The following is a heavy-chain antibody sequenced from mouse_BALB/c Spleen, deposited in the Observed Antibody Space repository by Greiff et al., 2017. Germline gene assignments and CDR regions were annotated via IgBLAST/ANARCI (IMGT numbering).Heavy chain of an antibody. CDR3: ASGGYDGSWFAY. D-gene: IGHD2-2*01. J-gene: IGHJ3*01. Sequence: EVQLVESGAELVKPGASVKLSCTASGFNIKDTYMHWVKQRPEQGLEWIGRIDPANGNTKYDPKFQGKATITADTSSNTAYLQLSSLTSEDTAVYYCASGGYDGSWFAYWGQGTLVTVAA. CDR1: GFNIKDTY. CDR2: IDPANGNT. V-gene: IGHV14-3*02.